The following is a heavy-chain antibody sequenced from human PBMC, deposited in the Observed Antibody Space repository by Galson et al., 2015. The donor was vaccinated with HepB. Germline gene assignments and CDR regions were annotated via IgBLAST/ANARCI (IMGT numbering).Heavy chain of an antibody. CDR3: ARRGSGDWNDVGGFDH. D-gene: IGHD1-1*01. J-gene: IGHJ4*02. Sequence: QSGAEVKKPGESLKISCKGSGYSFTNYYIAWVRQMPGKGLEWMGIIYPGDSDTRYNPSFQGQVTISADKSITTAYLQWSSLKASDTAMYYCARRGSGDWNDVGGFDHWGLGTLVTVSS. CDR2: IYPGDSDT. CDR1: GYSFTNYY. V-gene: IGHV5-51*01.